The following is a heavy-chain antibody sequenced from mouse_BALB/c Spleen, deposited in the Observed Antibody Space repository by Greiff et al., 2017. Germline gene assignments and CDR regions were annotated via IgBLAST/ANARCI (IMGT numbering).Heavy chain of an antibody. CDR2: IWTGGGT. D-gene: IGHD2-4*01. Sequence: VQLQESGPGLVAPSQSLSITCTVSGFSLTSYDISWIRQPPGKGLEWLGVIWTGGGTNYNSAFMSRLSISKDNSKSQVFLKMNSLQTDDTAIYYCVREGDDYDPSDYWGQGTTLTVSS. CDR3: VREGDDYDPSDY. J-gene: IGHJ2*01. V-gene: IGHV2-9-2*01. CDR1: GFSLTSYD.